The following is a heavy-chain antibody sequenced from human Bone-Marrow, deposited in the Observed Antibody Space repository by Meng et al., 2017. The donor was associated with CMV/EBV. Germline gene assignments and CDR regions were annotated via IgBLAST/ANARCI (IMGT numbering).Heavy chain of an antibody. Sequence: ASVKVSCKASRYTFTGYYIHWVRQAPGQGLEWMGVINPSGDSTSYAQKFQGRVTMTRDTSTSTVYMELSSLRSEDTAVYYCARAGIRFLEWLLSAMDVWGQGTTVTVSS. CDR3: ARAGIRFLEWLLSAMDV. V-gene: IGHV1-46*01. D-gene: IGHD3-3*01. CDR2: INPSGDST. CDR1: RYTFTGYY. J-gene: IGHJ6*02.